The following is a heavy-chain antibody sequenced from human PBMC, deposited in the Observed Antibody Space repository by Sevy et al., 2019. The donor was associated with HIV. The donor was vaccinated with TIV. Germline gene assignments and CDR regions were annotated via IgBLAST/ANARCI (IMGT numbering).Heavy chain of an antibody. CDR3: ARTHGALLRFLEDKWFDP. V-gene: IGHV4-59*01. J-gene: IGHJ5*02. D-gene: IGHD3-3*01. CDR1: GGSIRTYY. Sequence: SETLSLTRTVSGGSIRTYYWSWIRQAPGKGLEWIGDIFDSGSTDYNSSLKSRVTISADTSKNQLSLKLTSVTAADTAIYYCARTHGALLRFLEDKWFDPWGQGSLVTVSS. CDR2: IFDSGST.